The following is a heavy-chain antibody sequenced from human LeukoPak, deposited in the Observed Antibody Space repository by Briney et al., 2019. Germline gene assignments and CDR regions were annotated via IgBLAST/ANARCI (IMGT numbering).Heavy chain of an antibody. Sequence: SVKVSCKASGGTFSSYAISWVRQAPGQGLEWMGRIIPIFGTANYAQKFQGRVTITPDESTSTAYMELSSLRSEDTAVYYCARESYYYDSSGYPRKFDYWGQGTLVTVSS. V-gene: IGHV1-69*15. CDR1: GGTFSSYA. CDR2: IIPIFGTA. D-gene: IGHD3-22*01. CDR3: ARESYYYDSSGYPRKFDY. J-gene: IGHJ4*02.